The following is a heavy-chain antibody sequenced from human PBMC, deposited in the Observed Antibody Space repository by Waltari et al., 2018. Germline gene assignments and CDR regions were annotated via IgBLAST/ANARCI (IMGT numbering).Heavy chain of an antibody. CDR2: MNNDGIEQ. D-gene: IGHD3-10*01. CDR1: GFTFRSYW. J-gene: IGHJ6*02. V-gene: IGHV3-7*01. CDR3: ARDLVRGAPPYTMDV. Sequence: EERLVESGGGLVQPGGSLRLSCAASGFTFRSYWMSWVRQAPGKGLELVALMNNDGIEQYYMDSVRGRFTISRDNAKNSLYLQMHGLRAEDSAIYYCARDLVRGAPPYTMDVWGQGTTVTVSS.